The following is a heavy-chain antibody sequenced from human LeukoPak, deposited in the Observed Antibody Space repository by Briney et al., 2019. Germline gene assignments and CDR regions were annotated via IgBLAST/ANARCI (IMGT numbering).Heavy chain of an antibody. Sequence: GGSLRLSCAASGFTLSGSTMHWVRQASGKGLEWVGRIRNKINSDATGYAASVKGRFTISRDDSKNTAYLQMNSLKTEDTAVYYYFTRLTGSTEIDYWGQGTLVTVSS. D-gene: IGHD1-7*01. CDR2: IRNKINSDAT. CDR3: FTRLTGSTEIDY. J-gene: IGHJ4*02. CDR1: GFTLSGST. V-gene: IGHV3-73*01.